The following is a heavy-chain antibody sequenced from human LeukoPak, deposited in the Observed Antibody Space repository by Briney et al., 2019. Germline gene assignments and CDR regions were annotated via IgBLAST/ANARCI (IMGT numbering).Heavy chain of an antibody. V-gene: IGHV3-30-3*01. Sequence: PGGSLRLSCAASGFTFSSYAMHWVRQAPGKGLEWVAVISYDGSNKYYADSVKGRFTISRDNSKNTLYLQMNSLRAEDTAVYYCARDGNIAAAASHYFDYWGQGTLVTVSS. D-gene: IGHD6-13*01. CDR3: ARDGNIAAAASHYFDY. CDR1: GFTFSSYA. J-gene: IGHJ4*02. CDR2: ISYDGSNK.